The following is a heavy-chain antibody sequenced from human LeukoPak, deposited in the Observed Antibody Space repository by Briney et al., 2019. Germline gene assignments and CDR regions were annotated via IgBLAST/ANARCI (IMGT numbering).Heavy chain of an antibody. Sequence: AGGSLRLSCAASGFTFSSYAMSWVRQAPGKGLEWVSAISGSGGSTYYADPVKGRFTISRDNSKNTLYLQMNSLRAEDTAVYYCANRNWGSDYWGQGTLVTVSS. CDR1: GFTFSSYA. V-gene: IGHV3-23*01. D-gene: IGHD7-27*01. CDR3: ANRNWGSDY. CDR2: ISGSGGST. J-gene: IGHJ4*02.